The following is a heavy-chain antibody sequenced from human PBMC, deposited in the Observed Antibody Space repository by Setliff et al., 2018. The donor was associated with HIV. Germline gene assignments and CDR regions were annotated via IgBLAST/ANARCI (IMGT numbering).Heavy chain of an antibody. CDR3: ARSKGHLYYDDDTGYVLRAFDI. Sequence: WLRQPPGKGLEWVSAISGSGGSTYYADSVKGRFTISRDNSKNTLYLQMNSLRAEDTAVYCCARSKGHLYYDDDTGYVLRAFDIWGQGTMVTVSS. CDR2: ISGSGGST. J-gene: IGHJ3*02. V-gene: IGHV3-23*01. D-gene: IGHD3-22*01.